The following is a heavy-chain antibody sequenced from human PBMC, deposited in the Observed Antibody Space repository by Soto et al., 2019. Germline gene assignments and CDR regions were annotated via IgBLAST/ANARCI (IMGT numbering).Heavy chain of an antibody. CDR1: GFTFSDYS. CDR2: IGNSNNPT. V-gene: IGHV3-21*02. CDR3: AREEGYCNGGPCYRGAFDF. D-gene: IGHD2-15*01. Sequence: EVQLVESGGGLVKPGGSPRLSCAASGFTFSDYSMLWVRQGPGQGLEWLAFIGNSNNPTFYADSVRGRFTISRDNPKNSVYLQMNSLIEEDTAVYFCAREEGYCNGGPCYRGAFDFWGQGTIVTVSS. J-gene: IGHJ3*01.